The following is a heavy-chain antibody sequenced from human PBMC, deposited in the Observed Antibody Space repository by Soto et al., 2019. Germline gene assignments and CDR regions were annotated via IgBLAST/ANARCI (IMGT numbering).Heavy chain of an antibody. D-gene: IGHD5-18*01. CDR3: ARGTSFSIGGCSYYYYYYGMDV. J-gene: IGHJ6*02. V-gene: IGHV4-61*08. CDR1: GGSISSGGYS. Sequence: ASETLSLTCAVSGGSISSGGYSWSWIRQPPGKGLEWIGYIYQSGSTNYNPSLKSRVTISVDTSKNQFSLKLSSVTAADTAVYYCARGTSFSIGGCSYYYYYYGMDVWGQGTTVTV. CDR2: IYQSGST.